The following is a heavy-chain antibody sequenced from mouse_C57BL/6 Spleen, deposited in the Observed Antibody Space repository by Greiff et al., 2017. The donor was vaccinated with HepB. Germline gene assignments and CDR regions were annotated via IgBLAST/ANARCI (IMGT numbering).Heavy chain of an antibody. Sequence: VQLQQSGPELVKPGASVKISCKASGYAFSSSWMNWVKQRPGKGLEWIGRIYPGDGDTNYNGKFKGKATLTADKSSSTAYMQLSSLTSEDSAVYFCACITTNYWGQGTTLTVSS. V-gene: IGHV1-82*01. CDR1: GYAFSSSW. D-gene: IGHD1-1*01. CDR2: IYPGDGDT. J-gene: IGHJ2*01. CDR3: ACITTNY.